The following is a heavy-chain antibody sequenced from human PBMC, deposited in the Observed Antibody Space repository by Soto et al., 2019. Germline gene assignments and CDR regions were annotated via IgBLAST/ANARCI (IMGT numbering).Heavy chain of an antibody. V-gene: IGHV4-34*01. J-gene: IGHJ6*02. CDR3: IVRDFWSGRPTYYYYYGMDV. CDR1: GGSFSGYY. CDR2: INHSGST. Sequence: SSETLSLTCAVYGGSFSGYYWSWIRQPPGKGLEWIGEINHSGSTNYNPSLKSRVTISVDTSKNQFSLKLSSVTAADTAVYANIVRDFWSGRPTYYYYYGMDVWGQGTTVTVSS. D-gene: IGHD3-3*01.